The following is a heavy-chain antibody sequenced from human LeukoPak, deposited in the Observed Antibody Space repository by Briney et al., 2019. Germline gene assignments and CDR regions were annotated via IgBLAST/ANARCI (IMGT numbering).Heavy chain of an antibody. D-gene: IGHD3-22*01. Sequence: GGSLRLSCVASGFTFASYAMTWVRLTPGKGLEWVSAISNDGGGTNYADFVKGRFTISRDNSKNTLFLQMNSLRAEDTALYYCAKGSSGYFVDLWGQGTLVTVSS. CDR1: GFTFASYA. CDR3: AKGSSGYFVDL. CDR2: ISNDGGGT. V-gene: IGHV3-23*01. J-gene: IGHJ5*02.